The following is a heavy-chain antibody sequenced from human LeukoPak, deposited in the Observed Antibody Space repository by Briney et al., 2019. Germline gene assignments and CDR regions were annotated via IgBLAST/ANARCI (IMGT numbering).Heavy chain of an antibody. D-gene: IGHD2-2*01. CDR1: GGSFSGYY. CDR3: ASGYCSSTSCYWLLY. CDR2: INHSGST. Sequence: SETLSLTCAVYGGSFSGYYWSWIRQPPGKGLEWIGEINHSGSTNYNPSLKSRVTISVDTSKNQFSLKLSSVTAADTAVYYCASGYCSSTSCYWLLYWGQGTLVTVSS. V-gene: IGHV4-34*01. J-gene: IGHJ4*02.